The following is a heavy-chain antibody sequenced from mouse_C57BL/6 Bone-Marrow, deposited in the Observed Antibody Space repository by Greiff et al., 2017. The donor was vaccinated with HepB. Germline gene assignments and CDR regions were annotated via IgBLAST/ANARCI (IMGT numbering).Heavy chain of an antibody. Sequence: VQLQQPGAELVMPGASVKLSCKASGYTFTSYWMHWVKQRPGQGLEWIGEIDPSDSYTNYNQKFKGKSTLTVDKSSSTAYMQLSCLTSEDSAVYYCASPYYYGSSAWFAYWGQGTLVTVSA. CDR3: ASPYYYGSSAWFAY. CDR1: GYTFTSYW. J-gene: IGHJ3*01. CDR2: IDPSDSYT. V-gene: IGHV1-69*01. D-gene: IGHD1-1*01.